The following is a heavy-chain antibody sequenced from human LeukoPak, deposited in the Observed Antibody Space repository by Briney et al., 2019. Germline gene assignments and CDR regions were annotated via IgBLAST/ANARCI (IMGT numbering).Heavy chain of an antibody. D-gene: IGHD3-22*01. Sequence: SETLSLTCTVSGGSISSYYWSWIRQPAGKGLEWIGRIYTSGSTNYNPSLKSRVTISGDTSKNQFSLRLSSVTAADTAVYYCARASYSYDINGWVPFDYWGQGTLVTVSS. J-gene: IGHJ4*02. CDR3: ARASYSYDINGWVPFDY. V-gene: IGHV4-4*07. CDR1: GGSISSYY. CDR2: IYTSGST.